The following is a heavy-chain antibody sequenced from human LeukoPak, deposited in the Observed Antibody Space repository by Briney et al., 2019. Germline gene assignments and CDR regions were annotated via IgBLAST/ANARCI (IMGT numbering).Heavy chain of an antibody. J-gene: IGHJ4*02. V-gene: IGHV4-4*07. Sequence: PSETLCLTCTVSGGSISSYYWSWIRQPAGKGLEWIGRIYTSGSTNYNPSLKSRVTMSVDTSKNQFSLKLSSVTAADTAVYYCARASADILTGVYEDYWGQGTLVTVSS. CDR1: GGSISSYY. CDR2: IYTSGST. D-gene: IGHD3-9*01. CDR3: ARASADILTGVYEDY.